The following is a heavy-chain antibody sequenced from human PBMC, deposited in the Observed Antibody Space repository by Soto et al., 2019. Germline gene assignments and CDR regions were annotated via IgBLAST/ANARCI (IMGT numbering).Heavy chain of an antibody. CDR3: ARGRNWNYAYNWFDP. Sequence: QVQLQESGPGLVKPSQTLSLTCPAPVGSITSGGSSWSWIRQPPGKGLEWIGYIYNSGSTYYNPSLKSRVTISVYTSKNQFSLRLSSVTAADTAVYYCARGRNWNYAYNWFDPWGQGTLVTVSS. CDR2: IYNSGST. J-gene: IGHJ5*02. CDR1: VGSITSGGSS. D-gene: IGHD1-7*01. V-gene: IGHV4-31*03.